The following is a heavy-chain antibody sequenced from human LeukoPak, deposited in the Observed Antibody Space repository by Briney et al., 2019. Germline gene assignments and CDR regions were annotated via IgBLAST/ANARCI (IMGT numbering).Heavy chain of an antibody. J-gene: IGHJ4*02. V-gene: IGHV4-38-2*02. CDR2: IYHSGST. Sequence: SETLSLTCTVSGYSISSGYYWGWIRQPPGKGLEWIGSIYHSGSTYYNPSLKSRVTISVDTSKNQFSLKLSSVTAADTAVYYCARSFYYGSGSGYYFDYWGQGTLVTVSS. CDR1: GYSISSGYY. D-gene: IGHD3-10*01. CDR3: ARSFYYGSGSGYYFDY.